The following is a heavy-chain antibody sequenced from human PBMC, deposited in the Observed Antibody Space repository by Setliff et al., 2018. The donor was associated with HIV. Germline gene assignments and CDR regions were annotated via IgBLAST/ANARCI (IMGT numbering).Heavy chain of an antibody. D-gene: IGHD6-13*01. J-gene: IGHJ4*02. CDR3: ARDPEQLITLDY. CDR1: GDTFSSYG. Sequence: ASVKVSCKASGDTFSSYGISWVRQATGQGLEWMGWMNPNSGNTGYAQKFQGRVTMTRNTAISTAYMELRRLKSEDTAVYYCARDPEQLITLDYWGQGTLVTVSS. CDR2: MNPNSGNT. V-gene: IGHV1-8*02.